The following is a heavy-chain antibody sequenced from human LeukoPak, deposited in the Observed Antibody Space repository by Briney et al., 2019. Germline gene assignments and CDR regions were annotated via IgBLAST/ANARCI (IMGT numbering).Heavy chain of an antibody. CDR1: GFIFGDYG. J-gene: IGHJ4*02. CDR3: TRGRDGYNYQFDD. D-gene: IGHD5-24*01. Sequence: RSLRLSCTGPGFIFGDYGMHCVRQAPGKGLEWVGLIRSKRYRGTTEYAASVKGRFIISRDDSRSIAYLQMNSLKTEDTAVYYCTRGRDGYNYQFDDWGQGTLVTVSP. V-gene: IGHV3-49*04. CDR2: IRSKRYRGTT.